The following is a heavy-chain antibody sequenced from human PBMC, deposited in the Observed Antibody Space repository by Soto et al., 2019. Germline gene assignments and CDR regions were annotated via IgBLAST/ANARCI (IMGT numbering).Heavy chain of an antibody. Sequence: GGSLRLSCAASGFTFSSYSMNWVRQAPGKGLEWVSYISSSSSTIYYADSVKGRFTISRDNAKNSLYLQMNSLRDEDTAVYYCARGQITMIVVVTLLQHWGQGTLVTVSS. D-gene: IGHD3-22*01. CDR3: ARGQITMIVVVTLLQH. CDR2: ISSSSSTI. V-gene: IGHV3-48*02. J-gene: IGHJ1*01. CDR1: GFTFSSYS.